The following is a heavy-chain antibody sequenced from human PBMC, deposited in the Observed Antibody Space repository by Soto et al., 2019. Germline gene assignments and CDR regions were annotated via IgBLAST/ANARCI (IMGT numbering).Heavy chain of an antibody. CDR1: GGSVSSGSYY. V-gene: IGHV4-61*01. CDR3: ARAHTRYYYGSGSYFYYYGMDV. J-gene: IGHJ6*02. CDR2: IYYSGST. Sequence: PSETLSLTCTVSGGSVSSGSYYWSWIRQPPGKGLEWIGYIYYSGSTNYNPSLKSRVTISVDTSKNQFSLKLSSVTAADTAVYYCARAHTRYYYGSGSYFYYYGMDVWRQGTTVTVSS. D-gene: IGHD3-10*01.